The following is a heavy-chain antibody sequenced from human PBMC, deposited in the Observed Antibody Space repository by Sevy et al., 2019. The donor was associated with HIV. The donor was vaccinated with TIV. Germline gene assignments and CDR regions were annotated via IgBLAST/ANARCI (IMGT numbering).Heavy chain of an antibody. J-gene: IGHJ6*02. CDR1: GYTFTSYD. CDR2: MNPNSGNT. V-gene: IGHV1-8*01. D-gene: IGHD3-10*01. CDR3: ARVPVTMVRGVSGRYGMDV. Sequence: ASVKVSCKASGYTFTSYDINWVRQATGQGLEWMGWMNPNSGNTGYAQKFQGRVTMTRNTSISTAYMELSSLRSEDTAVYYCARVPVTMVRGVSGRYGMDVWGQWTTVTVSS.